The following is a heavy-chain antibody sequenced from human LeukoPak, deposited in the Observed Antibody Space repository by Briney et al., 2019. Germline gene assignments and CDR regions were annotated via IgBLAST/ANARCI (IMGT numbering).Heavy chain of an antibody. Sequence: EASVKVSCKASGYTFTSYGISWVRQAPGQGLEWMGRINPNSGGTNYAQKFQGRVTVTRDTPSTTVYMELNSLRSDDTAVYYCARGGYPTTWGDFQHWGQGTVVAVSS. J-gene: IGHJ1*01. CDR1: GYTFTSYG. V-gene: IGHV1-2*06. D-gene: IGHD7-27*01. CDR3: ARGGYPTTWGDFQH. CDR2: INPNSGGT.